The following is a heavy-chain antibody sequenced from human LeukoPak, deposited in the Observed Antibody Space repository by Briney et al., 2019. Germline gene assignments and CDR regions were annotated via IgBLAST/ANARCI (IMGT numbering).Heavy chain of an antibody. Sequence: GASVKVSCKASGYTFTSYYMHWVRQAPGQGLEWMGIINPSGGSTSYAHKVQGRVTMTRDMSTSTVYMELSSMRSEDTAVYYCARESLPTVTTATFDYWGQGTLVTVSS. CDR2: INPSGGST. CDR1: GYTFTSYY. V-gene: IGHV1-46*01. J-gene: IGHJ4*02. D-gene: IGHD4-17*01. CDR3: ARESLPTVTTATFDY.